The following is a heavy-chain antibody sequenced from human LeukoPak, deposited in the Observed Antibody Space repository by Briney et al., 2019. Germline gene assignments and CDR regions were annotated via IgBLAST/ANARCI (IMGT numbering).Heavy chain of an antibody. Sequence: GGSLRLSCAASGFTFSSYNMNWVRQAPGKGLEWVSSISSSSSYIYYADSVKGRFTISRDNAKNSLYLQMNSLRAEDTAVYYCARLLHYYDSSGYYHYFDYWGQGTLVTVSS. D-gene: IGHD3-22*01. CDR1: GFTFSSYN. CDR3: ARLLHYYDSSGYYHYFDY. V-gene: IGHV3-21*01. CDR2: ISSSSSYI. J-gene: IGHJ4*02.